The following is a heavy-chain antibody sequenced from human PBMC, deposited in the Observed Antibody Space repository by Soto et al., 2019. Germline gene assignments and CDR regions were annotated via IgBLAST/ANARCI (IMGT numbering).Heavy chain of an antibody. Sequence: QVQLVESGGGVVQPGRSLRLSCAASGFTFSTNAMHWVRQAPGKGLEWVAVISYDGSTRYYADSMKGRFTISRDNSKNTLYLQMNNLRAEDTAVDYCAKQFSGWSYYFDYWGQGTLVTVSS. CDR1: GFTFSTNA. J-gene: IGHJ4*02. V-gene: IGHV3-30-3*02. CDR3: AKQFSGWSYYFDY. CDR2: ISYDGSTR. D-gene: IGHD6-19*01.